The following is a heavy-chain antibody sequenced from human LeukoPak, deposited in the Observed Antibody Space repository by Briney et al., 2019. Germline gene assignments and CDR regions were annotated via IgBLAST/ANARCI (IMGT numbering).Heavy chain of an antibody. V-gene: IGHV4-59*01. Sequence: SQTLSLTCTVSGGCISNYYSSCIREPPGKGLWCVGYISYSGSNNYNPSLKSRVTISVDTSKNQFSLKLSSVTAADAAVYYCAGTTEAHSWQTRYYSYYMDVWGKGTTVTVSS. D-gene: IGHD6-13*01. CDR3: AGTTEAHSWQTRYYSYYMDV. J-gene: IGHJ6*03. CDR2: ISYSGSN. CDR1: GGCISNYY.